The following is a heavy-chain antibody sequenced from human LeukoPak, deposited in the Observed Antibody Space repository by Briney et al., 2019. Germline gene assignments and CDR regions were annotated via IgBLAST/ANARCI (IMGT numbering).Heavy chain of an antibody. Sequence: GRSLRLSCAASGFTFDDYAMHWVRQAPGKGLERVSGISWNSGSIGYADSVKGRFTISRDNAKNSLYLQMNSLRAEDTALYYCAKDQGYYGSGSYDPYYYYGMDAWGQGTTVIVSS. J-gene: IGHJ6*02. CDR2: ISWNSGSI. CDR1: GFTFDDYA. CDR3: AKDQGYYGSGSYDPYYYYGMDA. V-gene: IGHV3-9*01. D-gene: IGHD3-10*01.